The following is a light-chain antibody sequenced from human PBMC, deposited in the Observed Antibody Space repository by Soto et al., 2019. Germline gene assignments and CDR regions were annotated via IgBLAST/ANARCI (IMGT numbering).Light chain of an antibody. J-gene: IGKJ2*01. Sequence: EVVITQSPATLSASPGERVILSCRASQNIGSNLAWYQQRPGQAPRLLMYGASTRATETPARFSGSGSATDFTLTISSLXSEDFAVYYRQQYNNWPPYTFGQGTKVDIK. CDR1: QNIGSN. CDR3: QQYNNWPPYT. V-gene: IGKV3-15*01. CDR2: GAS.